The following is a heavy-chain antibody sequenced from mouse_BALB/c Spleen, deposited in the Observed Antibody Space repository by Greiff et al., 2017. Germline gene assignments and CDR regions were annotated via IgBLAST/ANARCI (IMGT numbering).Heavy chain of an antibody. J-gene: IGHJ2*01. Sequence: VQLQQSGAELVKPGASVKLSCKASGYTFTSYYMYWVKQRPGQGLEWIGEINPSNGGTNFNEKFKSKATLTVDKSSSTAYMQLSSLTSEDSAVYYCTRDGYGNYGLDYWGQGTTLTVSS. CDR2: INPSNGGT. CDR1: GYTFTSYY. D-gene: IGHD2-10*02. CDR3: TRDGYGNYGLDY. V-gene: IGHV1S81*02.